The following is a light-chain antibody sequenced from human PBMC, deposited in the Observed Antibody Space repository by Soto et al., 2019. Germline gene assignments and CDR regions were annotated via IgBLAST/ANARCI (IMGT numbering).Light chain of an antibody. V-gene: IGLV4-69*01. CDR1: SGHSNYA. J-gene: IGLJ2*01. CDR2: LNSAGSH. Sequence: QPVLTQSPSASASLGASVKLTCTLSSGHSNYAIAWHQQQSEKGPRYLMKLNSAGSHSKGDGIPDRFSGSSSGAERYLTIASLQSEDEADYYCQTLGSGIVVFGGGTKLTVL. CDR3: QTLGSGIVV.